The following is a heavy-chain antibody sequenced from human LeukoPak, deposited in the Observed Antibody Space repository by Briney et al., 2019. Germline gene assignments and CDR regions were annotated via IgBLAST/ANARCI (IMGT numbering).Heavy chain of an antibody. CDR2: ISCSGGST. CDR1: GFTFSNYA. CDR3: AKDRKQLVPGGGY. D-gene: IGHD6-13*01. Sequence: GGSLRLSCAASGFTFSNYAMSWVRQAPGKGLEWVSAISCSGGSTYYADSVKGRFTISRDNSKNTLYLQMNSLRAEDTAVYYCAKDRKQLVPGGGYWGQGTLVTVSS. V-gene: IGHV3-23*01. J-gene: IGHJ4*02.